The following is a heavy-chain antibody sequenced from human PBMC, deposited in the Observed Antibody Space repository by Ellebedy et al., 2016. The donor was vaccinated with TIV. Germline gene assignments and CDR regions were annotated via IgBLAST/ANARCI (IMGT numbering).Heavy chain of an antibody. CDR1: GYTFTSYY. Sequence: AASVKVSCKASGYTFTSYYIHWMRQAPGQGPEWMGMINPSGGSTSYAQKIQGRVTMTRDTSTSTVYMNLSRLRSEDTAVYYCARGKGRYFDYWGQGTLVTVSS. CDR3: ARGKGRYFDY. V-gene: IGHV1-46*01. J-gene: IGHJ4*02. CDR2: INPSGGST. D-gene: IGHD3-10*01.